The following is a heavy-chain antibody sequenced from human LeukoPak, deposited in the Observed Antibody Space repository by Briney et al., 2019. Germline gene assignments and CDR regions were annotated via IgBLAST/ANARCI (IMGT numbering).Heavy chain of an antibody. D-gene: IGHD3-10*01. CDR1: GGCISSYY. J-gene: IGHJ5*02. Sequence: SETLSLTCTVSGGCISSYYWSWIRQPPGKGLEWIGYIYYCGSTNYNPSLKSRVTISVDTSKNQFSLKLSSVTAADTAVYYCARAKVVRGVIDWFDPWGQGTLVTVSS. CDR2: IYYCGST. V-gene: IGHV4-59*01. CDR3: ARAKVVRGVIDWFDP.